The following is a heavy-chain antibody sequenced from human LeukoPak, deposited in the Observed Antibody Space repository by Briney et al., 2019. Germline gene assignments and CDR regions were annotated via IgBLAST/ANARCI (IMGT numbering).Heavy chain of an antibody. J-gene: IGHJ4*02. V-gene: IGHV5-51*01. CDR3: ATHLMRGSYAMTLSPSALDY. D-gene: IGHD3-16*01. CDR2: IYPGDSDT. Sequence: HGESLKISCKGPGNSFTSYWIGWVRQMPGKGLEWMGIIYPGDSDTRYSPSFQGQVTISADKSISTAYLQWSSLEASDTAMYYCATHLMRGSYAMTLSPSALDYWGQGTLVTVSS. CDR1: GNSFTSYW.